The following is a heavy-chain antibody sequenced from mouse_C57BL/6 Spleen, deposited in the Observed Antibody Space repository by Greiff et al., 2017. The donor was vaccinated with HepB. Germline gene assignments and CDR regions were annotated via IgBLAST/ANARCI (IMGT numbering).Heavy chain of an antibody. Sequence: QVQLQQPGAELVKPGASVKVSCKASGYTFTSYWMHWVKQRPGQGLEWIGRIHPSDSDTNYNQKFKGKATLTVVKSSSTAYMQLSSLTSEDSAVYYCAITTVVARGDYWGQGTTLTVSS. D-gene: IGHD1-1*01. CDR1: GYTFTSYW. V-gene: IGHV1-74*01. CDR3: AITTVVARGDY. CDR2: IHPSDSDT. J-gene: IGHJ2*01.